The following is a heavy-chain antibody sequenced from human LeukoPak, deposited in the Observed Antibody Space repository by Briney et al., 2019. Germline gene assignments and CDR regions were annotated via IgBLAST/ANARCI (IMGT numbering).Heavy chain of an antibody. J-gene: IGHJ4*02. Sequence: PETLSLTCAVSGYSISRGYYWGWIRQPPGKGLEWIGTIYHSGSTYYNPSLESRVTISVDTSKNQFSLKLNSVTAADTAVYYCARKLYYGDYFDYWGQGALVTVSS. CDR3: ARKLYYGDYFDY. CDR2: IYHSGST. D-gene: IGHD2-8*01. CDR1: GYSISRGYY. V-gene: IGHV4-38-2*01.